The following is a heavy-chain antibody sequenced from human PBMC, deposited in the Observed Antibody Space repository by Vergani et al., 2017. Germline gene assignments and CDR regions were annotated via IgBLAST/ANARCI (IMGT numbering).Heavy chain of an antibody. CDR2: IIPILGIA. V-gene: IGHV1-69*08. CDR1: GGTFSSYT. CDR3: ARDRNRRDSSGWYGD. J-gene: IGHJ4*02. Sequence: QVQLVQSGAEVKKPGSSVKVSCKASGGTFSSYTISWVRQAPGQGLEWMGRIIPILGIANYAQKFQGRVTITADKSTSTAYMELSSLRSEDTAVYYCARDRNRRDSSGWYGDWGQGTLVTVSS. D-gene: IGHD6-19*01.